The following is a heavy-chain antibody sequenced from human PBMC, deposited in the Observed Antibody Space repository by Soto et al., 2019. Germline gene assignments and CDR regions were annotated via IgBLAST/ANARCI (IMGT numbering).Heavy chain of an antibody. CDR1: GFTFSRDA. D-gene: IGHD3-22*01. J-gene: IGHJ3*02. V-gene: IGHV3-23*01. CDR2: ISGSGGST. CDR3: AKDQRGIVVVINGFAFDI. Sequence: RLSGSGCGFTFSRDAMCSVHQTPKKGLEWVSAISGSGGSTYYADSVKGRFTISRDNSKNTLYLQMNSLRAEDTAVYYCAKDQRGIVVVINGFAFDIWGQGTMVTVSS.